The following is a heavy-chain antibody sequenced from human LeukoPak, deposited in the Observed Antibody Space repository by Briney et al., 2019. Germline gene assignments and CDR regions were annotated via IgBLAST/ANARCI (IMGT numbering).Heavy chain of an antibody. Sequence: PGGSLSLSCAASGFTFSKYWMLWVRQAPGKGLESVSRINTDGTVTTYADSVKGRFTVSRDNAYNTMFLQMNSVRDEDTAVYYCATKQWLAPPPDSWGQGTPVTVSS. V-gene: IGHV3-74*01. CDR1: GFTFSKYW. CDR3: ATKQWLAPPPDS. CDR2: INTDGTVT. J-gene: IGHJ4*02. D-gene: IGHD6-19*01.